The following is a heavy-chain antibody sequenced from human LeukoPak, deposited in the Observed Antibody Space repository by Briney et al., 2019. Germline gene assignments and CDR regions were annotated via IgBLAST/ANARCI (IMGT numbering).Heavy chain of an antibody. J-gene: IGHJ5*02. D-gene: IGHD3-22*01. CDR1: GYTFTGYY. Sequence: ASVKVSCKASGYTFTGYYMHWVRQAPGQGLEWMGRINPNSGGTNYAQKFQGRVTMTRDTSISTAYMELSRLRSDDTAVYYCAREDYDSSGYYRGGYNWFDPWGQGTLVTASS. CDR3: AREDYDSSGYYRGGYNWFDP. V-gene: IGHV1-2*06. CDR2: INPNSGGT.